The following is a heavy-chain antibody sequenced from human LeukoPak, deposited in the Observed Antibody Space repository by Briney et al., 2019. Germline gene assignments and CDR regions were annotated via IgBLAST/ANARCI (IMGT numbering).Heavy chain of an antibody. CDR1: GFTFSNYA. Sequence: PGGSLRLSCAASGFTFSNYAMHWVRQAPGQGLEYVSAITNDGASTYYANSVKGRFTISRDNSRHTLSLQMGSLRAEDMAVYYCARDRGPYCGGDCFNYYFEYWGLGTLVTVSS. CDR2: ITNDGAST. CDR3: ARDRGPYCGGDCFNYYFEY. V-gene: IGHV3-64*01. D-gene: IGHD2-21*02. J-gene: IGHJ4*02.